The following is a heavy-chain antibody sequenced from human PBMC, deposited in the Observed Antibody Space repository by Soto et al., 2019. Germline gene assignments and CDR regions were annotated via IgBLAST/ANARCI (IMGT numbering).Heavy chain of an antibody. Sequence: ASVKVSCMASGYTFTGYHIHWVRQAPEDGLEWMGRINPSGGTTIYAQKFHGRVTMTRDTSTSTVYMELSSLRSEDTAVYYCAREVLIDLNYFDYWGQGALVTVSS. D-gene: IGHD2-21*01. CDR1: GYTFTGYH. V-gene: IGHV1-46*01. CDR3: AREVLIDLNYFDY. J-gene: IGHJ4*02. CDR2: INPSGGTT.